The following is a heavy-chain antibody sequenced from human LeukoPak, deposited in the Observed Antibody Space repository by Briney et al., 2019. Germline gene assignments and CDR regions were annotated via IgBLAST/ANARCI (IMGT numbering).Heavy chain of an antibody. D-gene: IGHD5-12*01. J-gene: IGHJ3*02. V-gene: IGHV1-46*01. CDR3: AREMGSGYARGDAFDI. CDR2: INPSGGST. CDR1: GYTFTSYY. Sequence: ASVKVSCKASGYTFTSYYMHWVRQAPGQGLEWMGIINPSGGSTSYAQKFQGRVTMTRDTSTSTVYMELSSLRSEDTAVYYCAREMGSGYARGDAFDIWGQGTMVTVSS.